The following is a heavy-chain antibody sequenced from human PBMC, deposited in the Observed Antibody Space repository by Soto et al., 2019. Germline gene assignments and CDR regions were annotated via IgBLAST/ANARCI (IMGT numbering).Heavy chain of an antibody. Sequence: EVQLVQSGGGVVRPGGSLRLSCAASGFTFDDHGMAWVRQVPGKGLEWVSGINWNGETIEYADSVRGRFTISRDNGKNFVFLQMNSLRAEDTAVYHCARAVSTWLCYMDVWGKGTTVTVSP. V-gene: IGHV3-20*01. CDR2: INWNGETI. CDR1: GFTFDDHG. CDR3: ARAVSTWLCYMDV. J-gene: IGHJ6*04. D-gene: IGHD6-13*01.